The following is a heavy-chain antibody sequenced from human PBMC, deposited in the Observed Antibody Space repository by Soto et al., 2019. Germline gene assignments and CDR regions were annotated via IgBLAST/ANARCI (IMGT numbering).Heavy chain of an antibody. V-gene: IGHV3-11*01. CDR3: AGSGPIPAYDSSGYRKYGFSV. CDR1: GLTLSDYY. J-gene: IGHJ3*01. Sequence: GGSLRLSCVASGLTLSDYYMTWIRQAPGRGLEWVAYISSNTKMIFYPDSVKGRFTISRDNAKNALFLEMSGLRVEDTATYYCAGSGPIPAYDSSGYRKYGFSVWGQGTEVTGSS. D-gene: IGHD3-22*01. CDR2: ISSNTKMI.